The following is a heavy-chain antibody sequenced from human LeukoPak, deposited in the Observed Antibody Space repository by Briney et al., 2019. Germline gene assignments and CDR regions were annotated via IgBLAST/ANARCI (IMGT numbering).Heavy chain of an antibody. CDR2: INHSGST. CDR1: GGSFSGYY. J-gene: IGHJ5*02. V-gene: IGHV4-34*01. Sequence: PSETLSLTCAVYGGSFSGYYWSWIRQPPGKGLEWIGEINHSGSTNYNPSLKSRVTISVDTSKNQFSLKLSSVTAADTAVYYCARGYYGSGSHTVEPWGQGTLVTVSS. D-gene: IGHD3-10*01. CDR3: ARGYYGSGSHTVEP.